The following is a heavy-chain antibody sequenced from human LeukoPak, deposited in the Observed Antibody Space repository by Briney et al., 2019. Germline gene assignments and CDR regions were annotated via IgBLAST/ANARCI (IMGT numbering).Heavy chain of an antibody. CDR1: KYSFISYW. V-gene: IGHV5-51*01. D-gene: IGHD5-12*01. J-gene: IGHJ4*02. CDR3: ARRRGYSGYDDY. CDR2: IYPEDSDT. Sequence: GESLKISCKGSKYSFISYWIGWVRQMPAKGLEWMGIIYPEDSDTRYSPSLQGQVPISADKSISTAYLQWSSLKASDTAMYYCARRRGYSGYDDYWGQGTLVTVSS.